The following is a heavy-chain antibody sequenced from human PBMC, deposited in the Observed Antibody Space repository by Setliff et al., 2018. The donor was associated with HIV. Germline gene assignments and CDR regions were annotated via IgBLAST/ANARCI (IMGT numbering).Heavy chain of an antibody. D-gene: IGHD6-13*01. J-gene: IGHJ6*03. CDR3: ARHRDPPGSSWIFYYYYMDL. V-gene: IGHV4-59*04. Sequence: SETLSLTCTVSGGSISDNYWSWLRQSPGKRLEWLGSVYQSGSASYNPSLSSRLTISVDTSKNQVSLRLSSATAADTGVYYCARHRDPPGSSWIFYYYYMDLWGGGTTVTVSS. CDR1: GGSISDNY. CDR2: VYQSGSA.